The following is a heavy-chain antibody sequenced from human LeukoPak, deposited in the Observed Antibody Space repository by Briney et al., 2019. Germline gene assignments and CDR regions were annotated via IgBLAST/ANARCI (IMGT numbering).Heavy chain of an antibody. Sequence: ASVKVSCKASGYTFTGYYMHWVRQAPGQGLEWMGWINPNSGGTNYAQKFQGRVTMTRDTSISTAYMELSRLRSDDTAVYYCARDYLDHIAFDIWGQGTMVTVSS. CDR3: ARDYLDHIAFDI. J-gene: IGHJ3*02. D-gene: IGHD3-3*01. CDR2: INPNSGGT. CDR1: GYTFTGYY. V-gene: IGHV1-2*02.